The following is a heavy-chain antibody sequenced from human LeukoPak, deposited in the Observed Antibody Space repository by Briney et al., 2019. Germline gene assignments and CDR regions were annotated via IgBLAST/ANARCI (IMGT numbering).Heavy chain of an antibody. Sequence: SETLSLTCTVSGGSMSYYYWTWIRQTPGKGLEWIGYKYYDGNSGNTNYNPSLKSRVTISVDTSKNHVTLNLTSVTAADTAVYYCVRPESAGTKYRFDYWGQGALVTVSS. CDR1: GGSMSYYY. CDR3: VRPESAGTKYRFDY. CDR2: KYYDGNSGNT. V-gene: IGHV4-59*01. D-gene: IGHD1-1*01. J-gene: IGHJ4*02.